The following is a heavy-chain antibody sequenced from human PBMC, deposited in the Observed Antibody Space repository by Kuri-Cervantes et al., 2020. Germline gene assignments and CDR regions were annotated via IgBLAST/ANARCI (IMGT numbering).Heavy chain of an antibody. J-gene: IGHJ4*02. CDR1: GFTFSSYD. Sequence: GESLKISCAASGFTFSSYDMHWVRQATGKGLEWVSAIGTAGDTYYPGSVKGRFTISRDNAKKSLYLQMNSLRADDTAVYYCARATGLGNYARADYWGQGTLVTVSS. V-gene: IGHV3-13*01. CDR3: ARATGLGNYARADY. D-gene: IGHD3-10*01. CDR2: IGTAGDT.